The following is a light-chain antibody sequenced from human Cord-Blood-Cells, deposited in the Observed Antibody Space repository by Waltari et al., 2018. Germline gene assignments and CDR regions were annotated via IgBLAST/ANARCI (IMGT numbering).Light chain of an antibody. CDR3: CSYAGSSTFVV. CDR1: SSDVGSYNL. J-gene: IGLJ2*01. Sequence: QSALTQPASVSGSPGQSITIPCTGTSSDVGSYNLVSLYQQHPGKAPKLMIYEGSKRPSGGSNRFSGSKSGKTASLTISGLQAEDEADYYCCSYAGSSTFVVFGGGTKLTVL. V-gene: IGLV2-23*03. CDR2: EGS.